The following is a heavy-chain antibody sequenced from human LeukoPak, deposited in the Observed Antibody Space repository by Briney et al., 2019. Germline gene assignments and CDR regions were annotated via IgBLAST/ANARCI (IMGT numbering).Heavy chain of an antibody. CDR2: IRQDGDTK. D-gene: IGHD6-13*01. CDR3: ARSLPYGTTWYGRSDF. J-gene: IGHJ4*02. Sequence: GGSLRLSCAASGLTFSTYWMYWVRQAPGKGLEWVANIRQDGDTKYYVDSVKGRFTISRDNAMNSLYLQMNSLRAEDTAIYYCARSLPYGTTWYGRSDFWGQGTLVTVSS. CDR1: GLTFSTYW. V-gene: IGHV3-7*03.